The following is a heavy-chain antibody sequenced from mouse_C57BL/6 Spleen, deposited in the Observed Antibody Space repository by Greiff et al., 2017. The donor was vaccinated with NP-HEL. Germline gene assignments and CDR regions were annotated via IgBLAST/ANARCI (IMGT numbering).Heavy chain of an antibody. V-gene: IGHV1-4*01. CDR2: INPSSGYT. Sequence: VQVVESGAELARPGASVKMSCKASGYTFTSYTMHWVKQRPGQGLEWIGYINPSSGYTKYNQKFKDKATLTADKSSSTAYMQLSSLTSEDSAVYYCARSDYGSRWYFDVWGTGTTVTVSS. J-gene: IGHJ1*03. D-gene: IGHD1-1*01. CDR1: GYTFTSYT. CDR3: ARSDYGSRWYFDV.